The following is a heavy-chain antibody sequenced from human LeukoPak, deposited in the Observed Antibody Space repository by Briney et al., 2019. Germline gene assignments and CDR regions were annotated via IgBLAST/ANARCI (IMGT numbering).Heavy chain of an antibody. Sequence: PSETLSLTCTVSGYSLSSGYYWGWIRQPPGKGLEWIGSIYHSGRTFYNPSLKSRLTISEDKSKNQFSLKLTSLTAPDTAVYYCACLSLPATRFDYWGQGTLVTVSS. CDR1: GYSLSSGYY. CDR3: ACLSLPATRFDY. J-gene: IGHJ4*02. V-gene: IGHV4-38-2*02. D-gene: IGHD5-24*01. CDR2: IYHSGRT.